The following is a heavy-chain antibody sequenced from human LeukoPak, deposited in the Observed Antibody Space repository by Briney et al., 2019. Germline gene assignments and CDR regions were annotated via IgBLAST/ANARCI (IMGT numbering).Heavy chain of an antibody. V-gene: IGHV4-34*01. Sequence: SETLSLTCAVHGGSFSGYYWSWIRQPPGKGLEWIGEINHSGSTNYNPSLKSRVTISVDTSKNQFSLKLSSVTAADTAVYYCARRNRYCSGGSCYGALDYWGQGTLVTVSS. D-gene: IGHD2-15*01. CDR2: INHSGST. J-gene: IGHJ4*02. CDR1: GGSFSGYY. CDR3: ARRNRYCSGGSCYGALDY.